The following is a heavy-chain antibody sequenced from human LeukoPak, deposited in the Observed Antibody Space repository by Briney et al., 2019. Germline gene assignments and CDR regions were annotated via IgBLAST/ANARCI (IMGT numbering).Heavy chain of an antibody. CDR1: GFTFSGYA. CDR2: ISYDGSNK. J-gene: IGHJ4*02. D-gene: IGHD4-17*01. Sequence: GGSLRLSCEASGFTFSGYAVSWVRQAPGKGLEWVAVISYDGSNKYYADSVKGRFTISRDNSKNTLYLQMNSLRPEDTAVYYCARDRTGDSVCDYWGQGTLVTVSS. CDR3: ARDRTGDSVCDY. V-gene: IGHV3-30-3*01.